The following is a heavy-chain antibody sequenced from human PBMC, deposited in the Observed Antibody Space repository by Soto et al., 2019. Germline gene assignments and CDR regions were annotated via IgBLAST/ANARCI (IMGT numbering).Heavy chain of an antibody. V-gene: IGHV4-59*08. CDR3: AGGYSGHVNFDY. CDR1: AGSISSYY. D-gene: IGHD5-12*01. J-gene: IGHJ4*02. CDR2: IYYSGST. Sequence: QVQLQESGPGLVKSSETLSLTCTVSAGSISSYYWSWIRQPPGKGLEWIGYIYYSGSTNYNPSLKSRVTISIDTSKNQFSLKLSSVTAADTAVYYCAGGYSGHVNFDYWGQGTLVTVSS.